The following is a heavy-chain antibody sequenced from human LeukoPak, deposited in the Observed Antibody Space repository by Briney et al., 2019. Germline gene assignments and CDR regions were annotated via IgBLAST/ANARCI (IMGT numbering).Heavy chain of an antibody. D-gene: IGHD1-26*01. CDR1: GYTFTSYD. CDR3: ARNRYSGSYRGYCYYYYMDV. CDR2: MNPNSGNT. Sequence: ASVKVSCKASGYTFTSYDIHWVRQATGQGLEWMGWMNPNSGNTGYAQKFQGRVTITRNTSISTAYMELSSLRSEDTAVYYCARNRYSGSYRGYCYYYYMDVWGKGTTVTVSS. J-gene: IGHJ6*03. V-gene: IGHV1-8*03.